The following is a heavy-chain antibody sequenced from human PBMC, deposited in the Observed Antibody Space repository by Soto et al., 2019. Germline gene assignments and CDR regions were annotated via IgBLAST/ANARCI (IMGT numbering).Heavy chain of an antibody. Sequence: SVKVSCKASGGTFSSYAISCVRQAPGQGLEWMGGIIPIFGTANYAQKFQGRVTITADESTSTAYMELSSLRSEDTAVYYCVRYDYDYVWGSYRHRYYYYGMDVWGQGTTVTVSS. CDR1: GGTFSSYA. CDR2: IIPIFGTA. CDR3: VRYDYDYVWGSYRHRYYYYGMDV. D-gene: IGHD3-16*02. J-gene: IGHJ6*02. V-gene: IGHV1-69*13.